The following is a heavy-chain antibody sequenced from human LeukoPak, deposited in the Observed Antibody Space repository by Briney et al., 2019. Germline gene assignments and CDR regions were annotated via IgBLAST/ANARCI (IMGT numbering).Heavy chain of an antibody. J-gene: IGHJ3*02. D-gene: IGHD2-2*01. Sequence: GGSLRLSCAASGFSFSSYGMSWVRQAPGKGLEWVSGITGSGDSTTYYADSVKGRFTISRDNSKNTLYLQMNSLRADDTAVYYCAKCGSASCYSVFDIWGQGTMVTVSS. CDR2: ITGSGDSTT. V-gene: IGHV3-23*01. CDR1: GFSFSSYG. CDR3: AKCGSASCYSVFDI.